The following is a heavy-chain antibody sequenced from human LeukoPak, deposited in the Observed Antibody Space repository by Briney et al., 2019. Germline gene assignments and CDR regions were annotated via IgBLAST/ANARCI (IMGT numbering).Heavy chain of an antibody. CDR3: ARSPYNWFDP. J-gene: IGHJ5*02. V-gene: IGHV1-69*13. Sequence: GASVKVSCKASGGTFSSYAISWVRQAPGQGLEWMGGIIPIFGTANYAQKFQGRVTITADESTSTAYMELRSLRSEDTAVYYCARSPYNWFDPWGQGTLVTVSS. CDR2: IIPIFGTA. CDR1: GGTFSSYA.